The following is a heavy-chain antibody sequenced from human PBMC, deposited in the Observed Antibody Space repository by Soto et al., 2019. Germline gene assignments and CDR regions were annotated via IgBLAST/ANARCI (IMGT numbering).Heavy chain of an antibody. V-gene: IGHV1-8*01. J-gene: IGHJ6*04. CDR1: GYTFTSYD. Sequence: GASVKVSCKASGYTFTSYDINWVRQATGQGLEWMGWMNPNSGNTGYAQKFQGRVTMTRNTSISTAYMELSSLRSEDTAVYYCARGHTIFGVVPYYYYGMDVRGEGTTVTVSS. CDR2: MNPNSGNT. D-gene: IGHD3-3*01. CDR3: ARGHTIFGVVPYYYYGMDV.